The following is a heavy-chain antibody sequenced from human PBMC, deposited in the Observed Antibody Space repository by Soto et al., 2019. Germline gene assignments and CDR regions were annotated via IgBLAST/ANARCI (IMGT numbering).Heavy chain of an antibody. CDR2: IYYSGST. V-gene: IGHV4-59*08. D-gene: IGHD1-26*01. J-gene: IGHJ4*02. CDR1: GGSISSYY. CDR3: ARHRERRYYFDY. Sequence: SETLSLTCTVSGGSISSYYWSWIRQPPGKGLEWIGYIYYSGSTNYNPSLKSRVTISVDTSKNQFSLKLSSVTAADTAVYYCARHRERRYYFDYWGQGTLVTVSS.